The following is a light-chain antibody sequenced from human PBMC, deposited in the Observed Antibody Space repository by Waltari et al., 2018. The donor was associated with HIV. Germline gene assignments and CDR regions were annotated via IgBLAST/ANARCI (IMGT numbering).Light chain of an antibody. J-gene: IGLJ3*02. CDR1: SLGEKY. CDR3: QAWDSGTVV. V-gene: IGLV3-1*01. Sequence: SYEVTQPPSVSVSPGQTASITCSGDSLGEKYTSWCQQRPGQSPVLVIYQDNYRPSGIPDRFSGSNSGNTATLTISGTQSMDEADYYCQAWDSGTVVFGGGTKLTVL. CDR2: QDN.